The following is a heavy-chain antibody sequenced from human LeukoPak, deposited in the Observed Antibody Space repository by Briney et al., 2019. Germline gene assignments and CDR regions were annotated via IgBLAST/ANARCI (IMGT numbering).Heavy chain of an antibody. CDR2: MSAYNGNT. J-gene: IGHJ4*02. V-gene: IGHV1-18*01. D-gene: IGHD3-22*01. Sequence: ASVKVSCKASGYTFTSYGISWVRQAPGQGLEWMGWMSAYNGNTNYAQKLQGRVTMTTDTSTSTAYMELRSLRSDDTAVYYCASQRYYDSSGYYYDSFDYWGQGTLVTVSS. CDR1: GYTFTSYG. CDR3: ASQRYYDSSGYYYDSFDY.